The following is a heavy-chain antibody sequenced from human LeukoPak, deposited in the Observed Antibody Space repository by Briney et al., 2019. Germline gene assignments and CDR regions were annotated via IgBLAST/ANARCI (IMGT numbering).Heavy chain of an antibody. Sequence: PSETLSLTCTTSGVSISRFYWSWVRQPPGKGLEWIGNIYNGVPTFFNPSLKSRVTISVDTSKRQFSLQLASVTAADTAVYYCAQTTGWPGFDYWGQGILVTVSS. J-gene: IGHJ4*02. CDR2: IYNGVPT. CDR1: GVSISRFY. V-gene: IGHV4-4*09. CDR3: AQTTGWPGFDY. D-gene: IGHD6-19*01.